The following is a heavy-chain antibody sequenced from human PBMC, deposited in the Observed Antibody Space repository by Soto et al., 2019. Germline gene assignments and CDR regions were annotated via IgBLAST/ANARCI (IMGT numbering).Heavy chain of an antibody. V-gene: IGHV3-7*01. CDR1: AFDFGGSW. CDR2: IMPDGNKK. CDR3: ARGGRWLDFHS. D-gene: IGHD6-19*01. Sequence: EVQLVESGGGLVQPGESLRLSCAPSAFDFGGSWMSWVRQAPGKGLEWVANIMPDGNKKYYVDSLKGRFTISRENTKNSLVLQMNSLRAEDTAVYYCARGGRWLDFHSWGQVTLVTVSS. J-gene: IGHJ4*02.